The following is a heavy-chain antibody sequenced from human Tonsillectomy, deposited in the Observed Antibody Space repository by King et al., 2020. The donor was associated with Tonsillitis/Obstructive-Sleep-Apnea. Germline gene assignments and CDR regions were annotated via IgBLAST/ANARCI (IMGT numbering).Heavy chain of an antibody. V-gene: IGHV3-11*05. CDR3: ARMQYDAFDI. CDR1: GFKFRDYY. J-gene: IGHJ3*02. CDR2: IICSGSST. Sequence: VQLVESGGGSVKPGGSLRLSCAAPGFKFRDYYMSCIRQAPGKGVEGVSLIICSGSSTSYGNSVKGRVTISRDNAKNSLFLQMNSLRAEDTAVYYCARMQYDAFDIWGQGTMVTVSS.